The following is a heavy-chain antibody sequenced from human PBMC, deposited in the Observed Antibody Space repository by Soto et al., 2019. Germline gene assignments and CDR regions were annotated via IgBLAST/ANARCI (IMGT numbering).Heavy chain of an antibody. D-gene: IGHD2-21*01. J-gene: IGHJ4*02. Sequence: GGSLRLSCAASGFTFSSYGMHWVRQAPGKGLEWVAVIWYDGSNKYYADSVKGRFTISRDNSKNTLYLQMNSLRAEDTAVYYCARGNPPYPGTLDYWGQAPLVTVSS. V-gene: IGHV3-33*01. CDR2: IWYDGSNK. CDR3: ARGNPPYPGTLDY. CDR1: GFTFSSYG.